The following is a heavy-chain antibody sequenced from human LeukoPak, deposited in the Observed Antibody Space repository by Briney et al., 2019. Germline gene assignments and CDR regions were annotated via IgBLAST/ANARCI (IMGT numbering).Heavy chain of an antibody. CDR3: TTTYNYDSSPGSFDY. CDR2: VKSKSDGEIA. D-gene: IGHD3-22*01. Sequence: GGSLRLSCVGSGFTFSDAWMTWVRQIPGRGLEWIGRVKSKSDGEIADYAAPVDGRFTFSRDDSKYTLYLYMSRLASDDTGVYYCTTTYNYDSSPGSFDYWGRGTLVTVSS. CDR1: GFTFSDAW. J-gene: IGHJ4*02. V-gene: IGHV3-15*01.